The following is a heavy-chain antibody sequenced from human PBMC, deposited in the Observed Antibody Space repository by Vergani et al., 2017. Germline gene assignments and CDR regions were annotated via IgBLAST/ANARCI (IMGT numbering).Heavy chain of an antibody. V-gene: IGHV3-23*04. J-gene: IGHJ4*02. CDR2: ISGQNFRT. D-gene: IGHD3/OR15-3a*01. Sequence: VQLVESGGGSAQPGESLRLSCVASGVTFTAHGLNWVRQAPGKGLEWVSGISGQNFRTHYADSVKGRFTISRDDSKNTVYLQINSLRAEDMAFYYCADLYVDDGFSPFWGQGTLVTVSS. CDR1: GVTFTAHG. CDR3: ADLYVDDGFSPF.